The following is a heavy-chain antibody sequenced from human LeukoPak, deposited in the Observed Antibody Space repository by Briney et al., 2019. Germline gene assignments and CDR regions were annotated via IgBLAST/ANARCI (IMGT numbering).Heavy chain of an antibody. V-gene: IGHV3-23*01. J-gene: IGHJ4*02. CDR3: AKRKLERQYYFDY. CDR2: ISGSGGST. D-gene: IGHD1-1*01. Sequence: PGGSLRLSCATSGFAFSSYAMSWVRQAPGKGLEWVSAISGSGGSTYYADPVKGRFTISRDNSKNTLYLQMNSLRAEDTAVYYCAKRKLERQYYFDYWGQGTLVTVSS. CDR1: GFAFSSYA.